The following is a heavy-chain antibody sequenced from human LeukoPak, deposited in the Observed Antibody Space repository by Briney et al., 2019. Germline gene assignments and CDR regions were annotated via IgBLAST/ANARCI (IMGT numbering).Heavy chain of an antibody. V-gene: IGHV4-39*01. CDR1: GGSISSSSYY. CDR3: ARHLPGYCSSTRCCKAGGTWFDP. Sequence: PSETLSLTCTVSGGSISSSSYYWGWIRQPPGKGLEWIVSIYYSGSTYYNPSLQSRVTISVDTSQNHLSLNLSSVTAADTCVYYRARHLPGYCSSTRCCKAGGTWFDPWGQGTLVT. CDR2: IYYSGST. J-gene: IGHJ5*02. D-gene: IGHD2-2*01.